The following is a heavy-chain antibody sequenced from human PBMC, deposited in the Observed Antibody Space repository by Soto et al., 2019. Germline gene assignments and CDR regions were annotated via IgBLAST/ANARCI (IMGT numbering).Heavy chain of an antibody. CDR2: INYNSGSV. V-gene: IGHV3-9*01. J-gene: IGHJ4*02. Sequence: EVQLVESGGGWVQPGRSLRLSCAASGFTFDVYAMHWVRQAPGKGLEWVSGINYNSGSVGYADSVKGRFTISRDNAKNSLHLQMNSLRAEDTAVYYCAKGRYDFWSPYYFDSWGQGTLVTVSS. CDR3: AKGRYDFWSPYYFDS. CDR1: GFTFDVYA. D-gene: IGHD3-3*01.